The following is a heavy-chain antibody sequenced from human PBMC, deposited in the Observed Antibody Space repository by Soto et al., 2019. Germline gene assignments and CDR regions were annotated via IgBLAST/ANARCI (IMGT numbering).Heavy chain of an antibody. CDR3: ARGPLLWFGEGWYYYGMEV. J-gene: IGHJ6*01. Sequence: QVQLVQSGAEVKKPGASVKVSCKASGYTFTSYGISWVRQAPGQGLEWMGWISAYNGNTNYAQKLQGRVTMTTDTSTSKAYMELRSMRSDDTAVYYCARGPLLWFGEGWYYYGMEVWGQGTTVTVSS. V-gene: IGHV1-18*01. CDR2: ISAYNGNT. D-gene: IGHD3-10*01. CDR1: GYTFTSYG.